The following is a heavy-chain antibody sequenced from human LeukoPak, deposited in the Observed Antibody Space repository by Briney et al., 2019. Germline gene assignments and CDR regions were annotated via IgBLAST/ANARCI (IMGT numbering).Heavy chain of an antibody. CDR2: ISSSSSTI. J-gene: IGHJ6*02. CDR3: ARGGPVRDYSPYSHYAMDV. Sequence: GGSLRLSCAASGFTFSTYSVNWVRQAPGRGLEWLSYISSSSSTIYYADSVKGRFTISRDNAKSSLLLQMNSLRAEDTALYFCARGGPVRDYSPYSHYAMDVWGQGTTVIVSS. V-gene: IGHV3-48*01. D-gene: IGHD3-22*01. CDR1: GFTFSTYS.